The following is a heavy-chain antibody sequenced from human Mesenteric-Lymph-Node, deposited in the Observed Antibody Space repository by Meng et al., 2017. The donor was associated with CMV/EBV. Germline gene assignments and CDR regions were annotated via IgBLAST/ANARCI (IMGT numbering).Heavy chain of an antibody. D-gene: IGHD1-26*01. CDR2: ISGSGDNT. V-gene: IGHV3-23*01. J-gene: IGHJ4*02. Sequence: GESLKISCAASGFTFSVSAMGWVRPGPGKGLEWVSVISGSGDNTEYGDSVKGRFTLSRDNSKNTLYLQMNNLRTEDTAVYYCANGEMPGATGDYWGQGTLVTVSS. CDR3: ANGEMPGATGDY. CDR1: GFTFSVSA.